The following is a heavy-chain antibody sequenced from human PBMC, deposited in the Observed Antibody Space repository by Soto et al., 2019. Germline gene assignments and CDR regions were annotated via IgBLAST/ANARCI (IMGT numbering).Heavy chain of an antibody. V-gene: IGHV2-5*02. CDR2: IYWDDDK. D-gene: IGHD3-16*01. J-gene: IGHJ5*02. CDR1: EFSLTTRGVG. CDR3: AHIPNYYQYDWFDP. Sequence: QITLKESGPTLVKPTQTLTLTCTFSEFSLTTRGVGVGWIRQPPGKALECPALIYWDDDKRYSPSLQSRLSITKDTSKNQVVLTMTNVDPVDTATYYCAHIPNYYQYDWFDPWGQGTLVSVSS.